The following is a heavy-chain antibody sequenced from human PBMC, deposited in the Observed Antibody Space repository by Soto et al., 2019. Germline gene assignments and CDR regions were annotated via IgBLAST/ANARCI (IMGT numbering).Heavy chain of an antibody. CDR2: IYYSGST. CDR3: ARRSDYFDY. Sequence: SETLSLTCTVSGGSISSYYWSWIRQPPGKGLEWIGYIYYSGSTNYNPSLKSRVTISVDTSKNQFSLKLSSVTAADTAVYYCARRSDYFDYWGQGTLVTVSS. J-gene: IGHJ4*02. CDR1: GGSISSYY. V-gene: IGHV4-59*01.